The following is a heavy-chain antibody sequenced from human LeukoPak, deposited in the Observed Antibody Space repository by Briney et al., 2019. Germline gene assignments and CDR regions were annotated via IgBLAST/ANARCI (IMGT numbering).Heavy chain of an antibody. V-gene: IGHV4-59*01. CDR2: IYYSGST. Sequence: PSETLSLTCTVSGGSISSYYWSWIRQPPGKGLEWIGYIYYSGSTNYNPSLKSRVTISVDTSKNQFSLKLSSVTAADTAVYYCARKLTHDYGDYLDYWGQGTLVTVSS. CDR1: GGSISSYY. CDR3: ARKLTHDYGDYLDY. J-gene: IGHJ4*02. D-gene: IGHD4-17*01.